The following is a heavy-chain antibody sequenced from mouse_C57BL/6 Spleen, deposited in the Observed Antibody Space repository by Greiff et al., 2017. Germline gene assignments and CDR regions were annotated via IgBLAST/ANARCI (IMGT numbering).Heavy chain of an antibody. J-gene: IGHJ1*03. D-gene: IGHD1-1*01. Sequence: EVQVVESGGGLVKPGGSLKLSCAASGFTFSDYGMHWVRQAPEKGLEWVAYISSGSSTIYYADTVKGRFTISRDNAKNTLFLQMTSLRSEDTAMYYCARPHYYGSSPNWYFDVWGTGTTVTVSS. CDR3: ARPHYYGSSPNWYFDV. V-gene: IGHV5-17*01. CDR1: GFTFSDYG. CDR2: ISSGSSTI.